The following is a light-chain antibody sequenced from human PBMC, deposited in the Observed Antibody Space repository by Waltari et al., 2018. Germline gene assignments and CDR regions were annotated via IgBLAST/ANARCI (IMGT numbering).Light chain of an antibody. CDR1: QSISTY. Sequence: DIQLTQSPSSLSASVGDRVTITRRASQSISTYLSWYQQQPGKAPKLLIYAASRLHSGVPSRFSGSGSGTDFTLTISSLQPEDFATYYCQQGYSTPPRLTFGGGTKVEI. CDR2: AAS. V-gene: IGKV1-39*01. J-gene: IGKJ4*01. CDR3: QQGYSTPPRLT.